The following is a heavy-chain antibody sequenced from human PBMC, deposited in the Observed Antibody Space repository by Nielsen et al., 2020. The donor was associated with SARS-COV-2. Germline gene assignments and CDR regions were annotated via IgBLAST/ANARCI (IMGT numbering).Heavy chain of an antibody. Sequence: SETLSLTCTLSGGSISSSSYYWGWIRQPPGKGLEWIGSIYYSGSTYYNPSLKSRVTISVDTSKNQFSLKLSSVTAADTAVYYCARHPLITMIVVVKDYGMDVWGQGTTVTVSS. CDR1: GGSISSSSYY. CDR2: IYYSGST. V-gene: IGHV4-39*01. CDR3: ARHPLITMIVVVKDYGMDV. J-gene: IGHJ6*02. D-gene: IGHD3-22*01.